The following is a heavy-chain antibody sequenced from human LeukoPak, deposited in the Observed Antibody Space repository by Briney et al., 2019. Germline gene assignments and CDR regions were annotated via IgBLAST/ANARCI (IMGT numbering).Heavy chain of an antibody. Sequence: ASVKVSCKASGYTFTSYGISWVRQAPGQGLEWMGWISAYNGNTNYAQKLQGRVTMTTDTSTSTAYMELRSLRSDDTAVYYCARRYCSGGSCYSGIADAFDIWGQGTMVTVSS. CDR1: GYTFTSYG. CDR3: ARRYCSGGSCYSGIADAFDI. CDR2: ISAYNGNT. D-gene: IGHD2-15*01. V-gene: IGHV1-18*01. J-gene: IGHJ3*02.